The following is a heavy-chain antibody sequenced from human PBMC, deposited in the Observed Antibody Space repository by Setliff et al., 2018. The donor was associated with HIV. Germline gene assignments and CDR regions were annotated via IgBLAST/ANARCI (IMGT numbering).Heavy chain of an antibody. CDR3: ATLRLTGDSVDY. D-gene: IGHD7-27*01. J-gene: IGHJ4*02. Sequence: SVKVSCKASGGTFSNYGMSWVRQAPGQGLEWMGGIIPISGTANYAQKFQGRVTITTDESTSTAYMELSSLRSEDTAIYYCATLRLTGDSVDYWGQGTLVTVSS. V-gene: IGHV1-69*05. CDR1: GGTFSNYG. CDR2: IIPISGTA.